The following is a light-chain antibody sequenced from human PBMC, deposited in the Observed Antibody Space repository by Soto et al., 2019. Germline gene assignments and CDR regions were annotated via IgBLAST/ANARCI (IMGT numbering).Light chain of an antibody. CDR1: QSIRTN. J-gene: IGKJ1*01. CDR3: QQYFNWPLTWT. Sequence: DIVLTQSPATLSVSAGGTVTLSCRASQSIRTNVAWYQQIPGQAPRLLVYGASTRATGVPARFSGSGSGIEFTLTISSLQSEDSAFYYCQQYFNWPLTWTFGPGTKV. V-gene: IGKV3-15*01. CDR2: GAS.